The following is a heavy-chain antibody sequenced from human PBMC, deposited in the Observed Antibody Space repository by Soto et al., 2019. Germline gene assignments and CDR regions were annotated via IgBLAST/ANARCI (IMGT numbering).Heavy chain of an antibody. CDR1: GGYFSGYY. J-gene: IGHJ4*02. CDR3: ARDHRYSDNWAFDY. Sequence: PSETLSLTCAVYGGYFSGYYWSWIRKPPGKGLEWIGEIYHGGNIHYNPSLKSRVSIFMDKSKNQFSLYLFSVTAADTAVYYCARDHRYSDNWAFDYWGRGALVTVSS. V-gene: IGHV4-34*01. D-gene: IGHD3-16*02. CDR2: IYHGGNI.